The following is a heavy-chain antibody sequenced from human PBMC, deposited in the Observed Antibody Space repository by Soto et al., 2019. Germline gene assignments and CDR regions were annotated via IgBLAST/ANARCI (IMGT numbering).Heavy chain of an antibody. V-gene: IGHV3-30*04. CDR2: ISSDGNDK. CDR3: AKEGVADKYSYYGMDV. Sequence: QVQLVESGGGVVQPGRSLRLSCVASGFTFSSYPIHWVRQAPGKGLEWVTTISSDGNDKYYSDSVKGRFTTSRDNSKNTVYLHMNNLRVEDTAVYYCAKEGVADKYSYYGMDVWGQGTTVNVSS. CDR1: GFTFSSYP. J-gene: IGHJ6*02. D-gene: IGHD3-3*01.